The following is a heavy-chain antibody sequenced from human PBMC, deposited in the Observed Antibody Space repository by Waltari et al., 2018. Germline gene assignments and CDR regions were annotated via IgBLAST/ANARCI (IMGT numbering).Heavy chain of an antibody. D-gene: IGHD3-22*01. CDR2: IKEDGSDK. J-gene: IGHJ4*02. Sequence: EAQLVESGGKLVQPGGSLRRSCVASGFTFRRHWMSWVRQAPGRGLEWVATIKEDGSDKHYVDSVKGRFTISRDNAKNSLYLQMNSLRAEDTALYYCAKDIEDDSSGPFDYWGQGTLVTVSS. CDR1: GFTFRRHW. CDR3: AKDIEDDSSGPFDY. V-gene: IGHV3-7*03.